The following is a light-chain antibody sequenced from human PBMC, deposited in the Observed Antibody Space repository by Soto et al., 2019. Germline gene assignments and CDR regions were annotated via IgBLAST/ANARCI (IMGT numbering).Light chain of an antibody. CDR3: QVWDSSSDHDVV. V-gene: IGLV3-21*04. CDR1: DIGSKS. CDR2: YDT. J-gene: IGLJ2*01. Sequence: SYELTQSPSVSVAPGQTARITCGGNDIGSKSVHWYQQKPGQAPVLVIFYDTDRASGIPERFSGSNSGNTATLTVSRVEAGDEADYYCQVWDSSSDHDVVFGGGTKPTVL.